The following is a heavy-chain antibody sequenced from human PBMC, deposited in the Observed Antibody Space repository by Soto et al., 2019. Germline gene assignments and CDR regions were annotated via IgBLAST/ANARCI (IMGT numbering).Heavy chain of an antibody. J-gene: IGHJ4*02. Sequence: SETLSLTCAVSGDSINSSHWWNWVRQPPEKGLEWIGQISHSGSTNYNPSLTSRVTISVDKSKNHFSLKLTSVTAADTAVYYCADSNLSSRRWTDRSLDYWGQGTLVTVSS. V-gene: IGHV4-4*02. D-gene: IGHD3-22*01. CDR1: GDSINSSHW. CDR3: ADSNLSSRRWTDRSLDY. CDR2: ISHSGST.